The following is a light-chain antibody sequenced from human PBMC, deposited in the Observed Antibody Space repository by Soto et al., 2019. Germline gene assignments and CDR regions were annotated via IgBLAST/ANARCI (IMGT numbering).Light chain of an antibody. CDR3: SSYTSSNTPYV. V-gene: IGLV2-14*01. CDR2: EVT. J-gene: IGLJ1*01. Sequence: QSALTQPASVSVSPGQSITMSCTGSSSDLGAYNFVSWYQHHPGKAPKLILYEVTTRPSGVSSRFSGSKSGNTASLTISGLQADDEANYYCSSYTSSNTPYVFGTGTKVTAL. CDR1: SSDLGAYNF.